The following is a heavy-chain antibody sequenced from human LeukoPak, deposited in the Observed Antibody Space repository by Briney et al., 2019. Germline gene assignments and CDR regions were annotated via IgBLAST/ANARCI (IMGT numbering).Heavy chain of an antibody. CDR2: ISAYNGNT. V-gene: IGHV1-18*01. CDR3: ARVRDILTGYYRDAFDI. Sequence: GASVKVSCKASGYTFTSYGISWVRQAPGQGLEWMGWISAYNGNTNYAQKLQGRVTMTTDTSTSTAYMELRSLRSDDTAVYYCARVRDILTGYYRDAFDIWGQGTMVTVSS. D-gene: IGHD3-9*01. J-gene: IGHJ3*02. CDR1: GYTFTSYG.